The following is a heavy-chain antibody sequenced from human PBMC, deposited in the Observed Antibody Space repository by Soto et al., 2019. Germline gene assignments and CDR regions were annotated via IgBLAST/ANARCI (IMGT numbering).Heavy chain of an antibody. CDR3: ARARGMVRGGLDY. J-gene: IGHJ4*02. CDR2: INHSGST. CDR1: GGSFSGYY. Sequence: QVQLQKWGAGLLKPSETLSLTCAVYGGSFSGYYWSWIRQPPGKGLEWIGEINHSGSTNYNPSLKLRITISVDSSKNPFSLNLSSVTAADTAVYFCARARGMVRGGLDYWGQGTLVTVSS. V-gene: IGHV4-34*01. D-gene: IGHD3-10*01.